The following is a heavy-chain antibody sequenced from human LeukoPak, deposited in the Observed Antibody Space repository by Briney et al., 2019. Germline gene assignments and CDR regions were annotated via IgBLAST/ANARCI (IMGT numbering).Heavy chain of an antibody. CDR3: ARDPSIAAAAINWFDP. J-gene: IGHJ5*02. Sequence: SVKVSCKASGGTFSSYAISWVRQAPGQGLEWMGRIIPIFGIANYAQKFQGRVTITADKSTSTAYMELSSLRSEDTAVYHCARDPSIAAAAINWFDPWGQGTLVTVSS. D-gene: IGHD6-13*01. CDR2: IIPIFGIA. CDR1: GGTFSSYA. V-gene: IGHV1-69*04.